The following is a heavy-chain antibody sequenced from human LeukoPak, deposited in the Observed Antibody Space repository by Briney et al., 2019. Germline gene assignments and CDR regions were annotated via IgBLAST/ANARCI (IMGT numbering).Heavy chain of an antibody. Sequence: PGGSLRLSCAASGFTFSDYYMSWIRQAPGKGLEWVSYISSSGSTIYYADSVKGRFTISRDNAKNSLYLQMNSPRAEDTAVYYCAGGLYSSSWYDFWYFDLWGRGTLVTVSS. V-gene: IGHV3-11*01. CDR3: AGGLYSSSWYDFWYFDL. D-gene: IGHD6-13*01. CDR2: ISSSGSTI. CDR1: GFTFSDYY. J-gene: IGHJ2*01.